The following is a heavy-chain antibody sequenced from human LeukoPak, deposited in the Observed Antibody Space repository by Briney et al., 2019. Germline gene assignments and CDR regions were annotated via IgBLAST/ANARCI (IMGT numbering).Heavy chain of an antibody. CDR2: IYHSGST. J-gene: IGHJ4*02. D-gene: IGHD3-10*01. Sequence: SGTLSLTCAVSGGSISSSNWWSWVRQPPGKGLEWIGEIYHSGSTNYNPSLKSRVTISVDKSKNQFSLKLSSVTAADTAVYYCASNHYYGSGSYYNDGEGYWGQGTLVTVSS. CDR1: GGSISSSNW. CDR3: ASNHYYGSGSYYNDGEGY. V-gene: IGHV4-4*02.